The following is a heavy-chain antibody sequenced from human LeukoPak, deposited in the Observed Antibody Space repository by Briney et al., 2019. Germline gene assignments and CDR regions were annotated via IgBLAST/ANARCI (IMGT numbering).Heavy chain of an antibody. CDR3: SRGGSPPEARGDVFDI. CDR1: GFTFSTYA. D-gene: IGHD1-26*01. J-gene: IGHJ3*02. CDR2: INGDGSNT. V-gene: IGHV3-74*01. Sequence: GSLRLSCSASGFTFSTYAMHWVRQAPGKGLVWVSRINGDGSNTRYADSVKGRFTISRDNAKNSLYLQMNSLRAEDTAVYYCSRGGSPPEARGDVFDIWGQGTMVSVSS.